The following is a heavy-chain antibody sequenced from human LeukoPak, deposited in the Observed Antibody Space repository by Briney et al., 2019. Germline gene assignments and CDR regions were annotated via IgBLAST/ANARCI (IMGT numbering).Heavy chain of an antibody. D-gene: IGHD3-22*01. CDR2: ISSSSSYI. V-gene: IGHV3-21*01. CDR1: GFTFSSYS. J-gene: IGHJ4*02. Sequence: TGGSLRLSCAASGFTFSSYSMNWVRQAPGKGLEWVSSISSSSSYIYYADSVKGRFTISRDNAKNSLYLQMNSLRAEDTAVYYCARDYYDSSGYYYFDYWGQGTLVTVSS. CDR3: ARDYYDSSGYYYFDY.